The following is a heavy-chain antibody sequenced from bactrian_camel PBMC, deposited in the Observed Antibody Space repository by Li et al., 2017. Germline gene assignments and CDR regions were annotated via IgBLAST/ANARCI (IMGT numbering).Heavy chain of an antibody. Sequence: QLVESGGGSVQTGGSLRLSCVVSGHSRGSNCVGWYRLPPGRAPAEREGIAAIRRSGGETWYAGSVKGRFTISRDNAKNTLYLRMNSLKPQDTAVYYCVGAIWVSAEVLSQGTQVTVS. CDR2: IRRSGGET. CDR1: GHSRGSNC. J-gene: IGHJ4*01. V-gene: IGHV3-3*01. D-gene: IGHD3*01.